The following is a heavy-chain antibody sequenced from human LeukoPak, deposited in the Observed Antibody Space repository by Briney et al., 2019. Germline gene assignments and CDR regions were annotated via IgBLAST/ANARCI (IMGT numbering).Heavy chain of an antibody. CDR3: ARDLDYYGSGSYYNTY. CDR2: INPNSGGT. J-gene: IGHJ4*02. V-gene: IGHV1-2*06. Sequence: ASVKVSCKASGYTFTGYYMHWVRQAPGQGLEWMGRINPNSGGTNYAQKFQGRVTMTRDTSISTAYMELSRLRSDDTAVYYCARDLDYYGSGSYYNTYWGQGTLVTVSS. CDR1: GYTFTGYY. D-gene: IGHD3-10*01.